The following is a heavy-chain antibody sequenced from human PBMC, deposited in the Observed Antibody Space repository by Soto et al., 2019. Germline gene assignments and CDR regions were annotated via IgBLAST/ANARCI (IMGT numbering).Heavy chain of an antibody. CDR1: GFTFSSYS. D-gene: IGHD3-10*01. CDR2: ISGSGGRT. V-gene: IGHV3-23*01. Sequence: EGQLLESGGGLVQPGGFLRLSFAGSGFTFSSYSMSWVRQAPGKGREGVSEISGSGGRTYYAESVKGRFNISGDNSKNPLYLQMNSLRADDTEVYYCVLWPPYYFDYWGQGTLVTVSS. CDR3: VLWPPYYFDY. J-gene: IGHJ4*02.